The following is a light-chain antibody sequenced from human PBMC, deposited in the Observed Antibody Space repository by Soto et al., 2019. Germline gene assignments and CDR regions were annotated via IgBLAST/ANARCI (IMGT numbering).Light chain of an antibody. V-gene: IGKV3-15*01. J-gene: IGKJ1*01. CDR2: GAS. Sequence: TLSPTFLSSSHRARAALSCRASQSVSTNLAWFQQKPGQTPRLLVNGASTRATGIPARFSGSGSGTEFILTISSLQSDDFAAYYCHQCDIWPPPFGQGTKVDI. CDR3: HQCDIWPPP. CDR1: QSVSTN.